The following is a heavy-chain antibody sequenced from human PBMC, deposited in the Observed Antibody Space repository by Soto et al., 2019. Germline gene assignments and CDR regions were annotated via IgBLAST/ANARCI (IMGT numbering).Heavy chain of an antibody. V-gene: IGHV3-23*04. CDR2: ISSSGGST. D-gene: IGHD5-12*01. CDR1: GFTFSSYS. J-gene: IGHJ3*02. Sequence: EVQLVESGGGLVKPGGSLRLSCAASGFTFSSYSMNWVRQAPGKGLEWVSSISSSGGSTYYADSVKGRFTISRDNSKNTLYLQMNSLRAEDTAVYYCAKILSGYDRGAFDIWGQGTMVTVSS. CDR3: AKILSGYDRGAFDI.